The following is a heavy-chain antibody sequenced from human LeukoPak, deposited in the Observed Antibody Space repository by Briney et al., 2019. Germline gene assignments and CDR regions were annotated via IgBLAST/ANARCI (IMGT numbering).Heavy chain of an antibody. Sequence: ASVKVSCKASGYTFTGYYMHWVRQAPGQGLEWMGWINPNSGGTNYAQKFQGRVTMTRDTFISTAYMELSRLRSDDTAVYYCARAAYCGGDCYDYYYMDVWGKGTTVTVSS. J-gene: IGHJ6*03. CDR2: INPNSGGT. V-gene: IGHV1-2*02. D-gene: IGHD2-21*01. CDR3: ARAAYCGGDCYDYYYMDV. CDR1: GYTFTGYY.